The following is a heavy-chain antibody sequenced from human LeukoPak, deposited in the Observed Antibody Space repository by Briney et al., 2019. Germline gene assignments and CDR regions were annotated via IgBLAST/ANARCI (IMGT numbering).Heavy chain of an antibody. CDR1: EFAFSSYS. D-gene: IGHD6-19*01. Sequence: PGGSLRLSCAASEFAFSSYSMNWFRQAPGKGLEWVASITSGSKYIFYADSVRGRFTISRDNAENSLFLHMKSLRADDTGVYFCARDEETVAGLNGFDLWGQGTLVTVPS. V-gene: IGHV3-21*01. J-gene: IGHJ4*02. CDR2: ITSGSKYI. CDR3: ARDEETVAGLNGFDL.